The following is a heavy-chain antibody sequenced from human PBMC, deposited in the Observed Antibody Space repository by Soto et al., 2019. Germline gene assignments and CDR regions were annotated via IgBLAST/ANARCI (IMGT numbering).Heavy chain of an antibody. Sequence: SVKVSCKASGYTFTSYGISWVRQAPGQGLEWMGWISAYNGNTNYAQKLQGRVTMTTDTSTSTAYMELRSLRSDDTAVYYCARRYYDFWSGYYTGKQTRNYYYGMDVWGQGTTVTVSS. CDR3: ARRYYDFWSGYYTGKQTRNYYYGMDV. V-gene: IGHV1-18*01. CDR2: ISAYNGNT. J-gene: IGHJ6*02. CDR1: GYTFTSYG. D-gene: IGHD3-3*01.